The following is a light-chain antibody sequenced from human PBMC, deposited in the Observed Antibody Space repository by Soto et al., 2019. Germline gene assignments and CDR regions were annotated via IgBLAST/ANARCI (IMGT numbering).Light chain of an antibody. Sequence: EIVLTQSPATLSLSPGERATLSCRASQSLSSQLAWYQQKPGQAPRLLIHDASNRATGIPARFSGSGSATDFTLTISSLEPEDFAVYYCQQRSSWPLTFGGGTKVDIK. CDR3: QQRSSWPLT. V-gene: IGKV3-11*01. CDR1: QSLSSQ. J-gene: IGKJ4*01. CDR2: DAS.